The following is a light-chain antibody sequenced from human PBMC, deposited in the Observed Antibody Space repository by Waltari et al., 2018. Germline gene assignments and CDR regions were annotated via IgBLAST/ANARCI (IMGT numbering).Light chain of an antibody. V-gene: IGKV3-11*01. J-gene: IGKJ1*01. Sequence: EVVLTQSPAPLSFSPGETAPPSCRASQSVGPSLFWYQQISGQPPRLLIHGASNRATGIPARFSGSGSGTDFTLTISGLESEDIAVYYCQQRGDGLWTFGQGT. CDR1: QSVGPS. CDR3: QQRGDGLWT. CDR2: GAS.